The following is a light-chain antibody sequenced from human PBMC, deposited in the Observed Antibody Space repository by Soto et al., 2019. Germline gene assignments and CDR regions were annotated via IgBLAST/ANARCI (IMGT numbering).Light chain of an antibody. J-gene: IGLJ1*01. CDR1: SSDVGGYNY. Sequence: QSALTQPPSASGSPGQSVTICCTGTSSDVGGYNYVSWYQQHPGKAPKLMIYEVSKRPSGVPDRFSGSKSGNTASLTVSGLQAEDEADYYCSSYAGSNYYVFGTGTKLTVL. CDR3: SSYAGSNYYV. V-gene: IGLV2-8*01. CDR2: EVS.